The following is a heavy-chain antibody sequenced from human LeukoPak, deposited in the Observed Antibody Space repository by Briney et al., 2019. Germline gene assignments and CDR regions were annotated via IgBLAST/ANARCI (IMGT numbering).Heavy chain of an antibody. Sequence: ASVKVSCKASGYTFTTYSLNWVRQAPGQGLEWMGWINTYTGNPTYAQGFTGRFVFSLDTSVSTAFLQISSLEAEDTAVYYCARKQVEPDRYFDYWGQGTLVTVSS. CDR2: INTYTGNP. D-gene: IGHD6-6*01. CDR3: ARKQVEPDRYFDY. CDR1: GYTFTTYS. V-gene: IGHV7-4-1*02. J-gene: IGHJ4*02.